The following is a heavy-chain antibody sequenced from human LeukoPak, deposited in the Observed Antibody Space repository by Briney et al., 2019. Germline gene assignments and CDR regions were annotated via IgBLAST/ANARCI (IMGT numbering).Heavy chain of an antibody. Sequence: GGSLRLSCATSGFNFSDSLMTWVRQAPGKGLQWVANINRDGTEKHFLDSVEGRFTISRDNAKKSLYLQMSSLRPQDTAVYFCVRGDWYFESWGQGILVTVSS. V-gene: IGHV3-7*04. J-gene: IGHJ4*02. D-gene: IGHD2-21*01. CDR3: VRGDWYFES. CDR1: GFNFSDSL. CDR2: INRDGTEK.